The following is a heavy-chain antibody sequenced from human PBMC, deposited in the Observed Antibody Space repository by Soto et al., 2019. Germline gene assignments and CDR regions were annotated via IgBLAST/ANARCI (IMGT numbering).Heavy chain of an antibody. J-gene: IGHJ4*02. D-gene: IGHD3-22*01. V-gene: IGHV3-48*02. CDR3: ARDRDSSGYYTYYFDY. CDR1: GFTFSSYS. Sequence: EVQLVESGGGLVQPGGSLRLSCAASGFTFSSYSMNWVRQAPGKGLEWVSYISSSSSTIYYADSVKGRFTISRDNAKNSLYLQMNSLRDKDTAVYYCARDRDSSGYYTYYFDYWGQGTLVTVSS. CDR2: ISSSSSTI.